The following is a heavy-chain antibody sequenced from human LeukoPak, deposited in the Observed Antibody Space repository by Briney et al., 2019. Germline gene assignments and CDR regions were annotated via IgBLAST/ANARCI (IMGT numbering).Heavy chain of an antibody. Sequence: PGGSLRLSCAASGFSFSSYAMSWVRQAPGKGLEWVSIITGSSSTYYADSVKGRFTISRDNSKNTLYPQMNSLRGEDSAVYYCAKVSSGSYLFDYWGQGTLVTVSS. V-gene: IGHV3-23*01. CDR2: ITGSSST. CDR3: AKVSSGSYLFDY. J-gene: IGHJ4*02. CDR1: GFSFSSYA. D-gene: IGHD1-26*01.